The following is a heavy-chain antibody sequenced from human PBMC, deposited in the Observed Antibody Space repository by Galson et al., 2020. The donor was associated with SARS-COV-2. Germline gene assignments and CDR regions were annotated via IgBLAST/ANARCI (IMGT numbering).Heavy chain of an antibody. CDR2: IYTGGST. CDR3: MKTLLLSNYAF. Sequence: TGGSLRLSCAASGFTVSNNYMSWVRQAPGKGLEWVSVIYTGGSTYYADSVRGRFTISRDNSKNTLYLQMNSLSAEDTAVYYCMKTLLLSNYAFWGQGTLVTVSS. V-gene: IGHV3-66*01. J-gene: IGHJ4*02. D-gene: IGHD3-10*01. CDR1: GFTVSNNY.